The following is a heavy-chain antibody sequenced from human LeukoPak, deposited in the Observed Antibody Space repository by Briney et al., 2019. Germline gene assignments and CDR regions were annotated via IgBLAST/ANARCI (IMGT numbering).Heavy chain of an antibody. CDR2: ISYDGSNK. D-gene: IGHD3-22*01. CDR3: AKDGDYYDSSGYYYSS. J-gene: IGHJ5*02. CDR1: GFTFSSYA. Sequence: PGGSLRLSCAASGFTFSSYAMHWVRQAPGKGLEWVAVISYDGSNKYYADSVKGRFTISRDNAKNSLYLQMNSLRAEDTALYYCAKDGDYYDSSGYYYSSWGQGTLVTVSS. V-gene: IGHV3-30-3*01.